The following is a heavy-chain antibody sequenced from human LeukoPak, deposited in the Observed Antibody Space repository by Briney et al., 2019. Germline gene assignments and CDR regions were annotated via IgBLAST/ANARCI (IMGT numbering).Heavy chain of an antibody. CDR1: GFTFSIYW. CDR2: IKQDGSEK. D-gene: IGHD5-12*01. CDR3: ARGGYSGPFYFDY. V-gene: IGHV3-7*04. Sequence: GGSLRVSCAASGFTFSIYWMSWVRQAPGKGLEWVANIKQDGSEKYDVDSVKGRFTISRDNAKNSLYLQMNSLRAEDTAVYYCARGGYSGPFYFDYWGQGTLVTVSS. J-gene: IGHJ4*02.